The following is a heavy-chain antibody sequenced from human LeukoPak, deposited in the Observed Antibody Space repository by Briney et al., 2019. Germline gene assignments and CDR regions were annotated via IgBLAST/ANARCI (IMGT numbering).Heavy chain of an antibody. CDR2: INPSTGST. D-gene: IGHD6-13*01. V-gene: IGHV1-46*01. J-gene: IGHJ5*02. CDR1: GYTFTSYY. CDR3: ARDRRNPSSHWFDP. Sequence: ASVKVSCKASGYTFTSYYIFWVRQAPGQGLEWMGIINPSTGSTSYSQKFQGRVTITADKSTSTAYMELSSLRSEDTAVYYCARDRRNPSSHWFDPWGQGTLVTVPS.